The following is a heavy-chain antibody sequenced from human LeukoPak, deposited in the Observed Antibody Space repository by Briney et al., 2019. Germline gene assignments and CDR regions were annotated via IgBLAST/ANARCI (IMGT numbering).Heavy chain of an antibody. CDR1: GGSISSYY. CDR3: ARHLIPPHTYAGWFDP. J-gene: IGHJ5*02. V-gene: IGHV4-59*08. D-gene: IGHD2-2*01. CDR2: IYYSGST. Sequence: PSETLSLTCTVSGGSISSYYWSWIRQPPGKGLEWIGYIYYSGSTNYNPPLKSRVTISVDTSKNQFSLKLSSVTAADTAVYYCARHLIPPHTYAGWFDPWGQGTLVTVSS.